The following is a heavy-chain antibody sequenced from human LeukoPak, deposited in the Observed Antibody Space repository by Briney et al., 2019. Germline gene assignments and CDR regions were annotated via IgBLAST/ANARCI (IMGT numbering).Heavy chain of an antibody. CDR2: ISGSGGST. Sequence: GGSLRLSCAASGFTFNSYAMSWVRQAPGKGLEWVSAISGSGGSTYYADSVKGRFTISRDNSKNTLYVEMNSLRAEDTAVDYCEKEEDSSSWYYYYGMDVWGQGTTVTVSS. CDR3: EKEEDSSSWYYYYGMDV. V-gene: IGHV3-23*01. J-gene: IGHJ6*02. CDR1: GFTFNSYA. D-gene: IGHD6-13*01.